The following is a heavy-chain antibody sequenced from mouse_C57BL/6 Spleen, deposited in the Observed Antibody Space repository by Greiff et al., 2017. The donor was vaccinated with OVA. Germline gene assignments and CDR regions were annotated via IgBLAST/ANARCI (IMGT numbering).Heavy chain of an antibody. CDR1: GYTFTSYG. CDR2: IYLRSGNT. CDR3: ARYYYGSSDFGY. D-gene: IGHD1-1*01. J-gene: IGHJ2*01. V-gene: IGHV1-81*01. Sequence: QVQLQQSGAELARPGASVKLSCKASGYTFTSYGISWVQQRTGQGLEWIGEIYLRSGNTYYNEKFKGKATLTADKSSSTAYMELRSLTSEDSAFYFCARYYYGSSDFGYWGQGTTHTVSS.